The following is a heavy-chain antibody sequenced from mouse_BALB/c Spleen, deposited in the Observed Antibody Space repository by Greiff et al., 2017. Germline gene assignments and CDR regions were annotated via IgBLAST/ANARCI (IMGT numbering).Heavy chain of an antibody. CDR3: ARDHYGSSTWFAY. CDR1: GYAFTSYN. CDR2: IDPYNGGT. Sequence: EVKLMESGPELVKPGASVKVSCKASGYAFTSYNMYWVKQSHGKSLEWIGYIDPYNGGTSYNQKFKGKATLTVDKSSSTAYMHLNSLTSEDSAVYYCARDHYGSSTWFAYWGQGTLVTVSA. V-gene: IGHV1S135*01. D-gene: IGHD1-1*01. J-gene: IGHJ3*01.